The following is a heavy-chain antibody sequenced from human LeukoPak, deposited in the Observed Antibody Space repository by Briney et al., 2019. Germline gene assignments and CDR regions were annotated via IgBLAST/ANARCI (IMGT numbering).Heavy chain of an antibody. D-gene: IGHD3-16*02. V-gene: IGHV3-21*01. CDR3: ASLWGSYRYFDY. J-gene: IGHJ4*02. Sequence: KPGGSLRLSCAASGFTFSSYSMNWVRQAPGKGLEWVSSISSSSSYIYYADSVKGRLTISRDNAKNSLYLQMNSLRAEDTAVYYCASLWGSYRYFDYWGQGTLVTVSS. CDR2: ISSSSSYI. CDR1: GFTFSSYS.